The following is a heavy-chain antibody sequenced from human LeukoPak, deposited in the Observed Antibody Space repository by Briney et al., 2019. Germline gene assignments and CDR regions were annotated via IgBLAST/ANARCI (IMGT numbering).Heavy chain of an antibody. V-gene: IGHV3-53*01. D-gene: IGHD2-8*01. CDR1: GFTVLTNY. Sequence: GGSLRLSCAASGFTVLTNYMSWVRQAPRGGLEWVSLIYTGGSTYYADSVKGRFTISRDISKNTLYLQMNSLRADDTAVYYCATEVVLMVYANFDYWGQGTLVTVSS. CDR2: IYTGGST. J-gene: IGHJ4*02. CDR3: ATEVVLMVYANFDY.